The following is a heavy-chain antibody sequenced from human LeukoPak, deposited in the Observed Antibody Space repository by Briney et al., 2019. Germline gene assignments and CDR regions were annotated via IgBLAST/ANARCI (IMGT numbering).Heavy chain of an antibody. D-gene: IGHD3-22*01. Sequence: SETLSLTCTVSGGSISSGGYYWSWIRQYPGKGLEWFGYIYNSGSPYCNPSLKRRVTMSAAASKNQFSLKLYSVTAADTAVYYCARGYYHDSNGYFWFDPWGQGTLVTVSS. J-gene: IGHJ5*02. CDR2: IYNSGSP. V-gene: IGHV4-31*03. CDR3: ARGYYHDSNGYFWFDP. CDR1: GGSISSGGYY.